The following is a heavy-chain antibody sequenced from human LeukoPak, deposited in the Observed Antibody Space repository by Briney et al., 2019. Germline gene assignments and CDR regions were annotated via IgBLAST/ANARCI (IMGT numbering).Heavy chain of an antibody. J-gene: IGHJ4*02. D-gene: IGHD1-26*01. Sequence: GGSLRLSCEASGFTFSSYWMHWVRQAPGKGLVWVSRIYSDGSNTIYADSVKGRFTISRDNAKNSLYLQMNSLRAEDTALYYCAKASGLAQRPYYFDYWGQGTLVTVSS. CDR1: GFTFSSYW. CDR2: IYSDGSNT. V-gene: IGHV3-74*01. CDR3: AKASGLAQRPYYFDY.